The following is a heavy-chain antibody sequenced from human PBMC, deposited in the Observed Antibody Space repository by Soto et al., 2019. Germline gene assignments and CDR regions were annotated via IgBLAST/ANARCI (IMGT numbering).Heavy chain of an antibody. Sequence: ESGGGLVQPGGSLRLSCAASGFTFSSYDMHWVRQATGKGLEWVSGIGKAGDKYYSGSVKGRLTISRENAKNSLYLQMSSLRAGDTAVYYCTRGGTVAPFDYWGQGTLVAVSS. J-gene: IGHJ4*02. CDR2: IGKAGDK. CDR3: TRGGTVAPFDY. D-gene: IGHD6-19*01. CDR1: GFTFSSYD. V-gene: IGHV3-13*04.